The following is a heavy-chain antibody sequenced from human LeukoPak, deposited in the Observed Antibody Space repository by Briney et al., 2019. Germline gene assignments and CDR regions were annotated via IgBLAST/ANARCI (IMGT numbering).Heavy chain of an antibody. V-gene: IGHV1-2*06. Sequence: ASVKVSCKASGYTFTGYYMHWVRQAPGQGLEWMGRINPNSGGTNYAQKFQGRVTMTRDTSISTAYMELSRLRSDDTAVYYCAKDLWKRWFGELLTFDYWGQGTLVTVSS. CDR2: INPNSGGT. J-gene: IGHJ4*02. D-gene: IGHD3-10*01. CDR1: GYTFTGYY. CDR3: AKDLWKRWFGELLTFDY.